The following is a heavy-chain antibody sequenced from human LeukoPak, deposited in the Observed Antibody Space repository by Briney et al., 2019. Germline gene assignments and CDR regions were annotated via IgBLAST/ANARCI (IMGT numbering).Heavy chain of an antibody. Sequence: PGGSLRLSCAASGFTFSSYSMNWVRQAPGKGLEWVSSISSSSSYIYYADSVKGRFTISRDNAKNSLYLQMNSLRAEDTAVYYCAKLGGYCSGGSCYLHYYYYYMDVWGKGATVTISS. CDR1: GFTFSSYS. J-gene: IGHJ6*03. D-gene: IGHD2-15*01. V-gene: IGHV3-21*01. CDR3: AKLGGYCSGGSCYLHYYYYYMDV. CDR2: ISSSSSYI.